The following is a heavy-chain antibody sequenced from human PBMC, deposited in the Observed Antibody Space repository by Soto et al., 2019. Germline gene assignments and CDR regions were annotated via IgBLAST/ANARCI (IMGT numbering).Heavy chain of an antibody. CDR3: AKRELDDK. Sequence: EVQLLESGGRFVQPGGSLRLSCAASGFTFRSYGMSWVRQAPGKGLEWISAISDNGVRTDYADSVKGRFTISRDNSKNTLFLQMNTLTAEDTAVYYCAKRELDDKWGQGTLVTVS. CDR2: ISDNGVRT. J-gene: IGHJ4*02. CDR1: GFTFRSYG. D-gene: IGHD3-3*02. V-gene: IGHV3-23*01.